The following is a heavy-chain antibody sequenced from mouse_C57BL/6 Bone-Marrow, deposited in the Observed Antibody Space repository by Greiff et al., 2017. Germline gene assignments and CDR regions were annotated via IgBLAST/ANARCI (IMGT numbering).Heavy chain of an antibody. J-gene: IGHJ3*01. CDR3: ARDSSGYFAY. Sequence: VQLQQSGPELVKPGASVKIPCKASGYTFTDYNMDWVKKSHGKSLEWIGDINPNNGGTIYNQKFKGKATLTVDKSSSTAYMELRSLTSEDTAVYYCARDSSGYFAYWGQGTLVTVSA. CDR1: GYTFTDYN. V-gene: IGHV1-18*01. CDR2: INPNNGGT. D-gene: IGHD3-2*02.